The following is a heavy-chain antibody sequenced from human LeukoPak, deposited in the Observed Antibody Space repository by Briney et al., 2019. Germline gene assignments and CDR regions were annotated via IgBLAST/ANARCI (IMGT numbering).Heavy chain of an antibody. V-gene: IGHV3-23*01. D-gene: IGHD1-1*01. J-gene: IGHJ4*02. CDR2: ISGSGGST. Sequence: GGSLRLSCAASGFTFSSYAMSWVRQAPGKGLEWVSAISGSGGSTYYADSVKGRFTISRDNSKITLYLQMNSLRAEDTAVYYCAKDRENDRYGPYYFDYWGQGTLVTVSS. CDR1: GFTFSSYA. CDR3: AKDRENDRYGPYYFDY.